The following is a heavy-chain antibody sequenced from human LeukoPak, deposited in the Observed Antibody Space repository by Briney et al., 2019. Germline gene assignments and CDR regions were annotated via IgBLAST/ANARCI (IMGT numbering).Heavy chain of an antibody. V-gene: IGHV3-74*01. J-gene: IGHJ4*02. D-gene: IGHD3-10*01. CDR3: VRFRSSGY. CDR2: ISTDGSST. Sequence: QSGGSLRLSCVASGFTFSSYWMHWVRQAPGKGLVWVSRISTDGSSTSYADSVKGRFTISRDNAKNTLYLQMNSLRAEDTAVYYCVRFRSSGYWGQGTLVTVSS. CDR1: GFTFSSYW.